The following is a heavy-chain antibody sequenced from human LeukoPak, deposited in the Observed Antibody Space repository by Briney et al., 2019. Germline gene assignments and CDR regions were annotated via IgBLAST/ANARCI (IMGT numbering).Heavy chain of an antibody. D-gene: IGHD3-22*01. V-gene: IGHV3-74*01. CDR1: GFTFSSYW. J-gene: IGHJ4*02. CDR2: INSDGSST. Sequence: PGGSLRLSCAASGFTFSSYWMHWVRQAPGKGLVWVSRINSDGSSTSYADSVKGRFTISRDNAKNTLYLQMNSLRAEDTAVYYCARDLSTYYYGSSGLDWGQGTLVTVSS. CDR3: ARDLSTYYYGSSGLD.